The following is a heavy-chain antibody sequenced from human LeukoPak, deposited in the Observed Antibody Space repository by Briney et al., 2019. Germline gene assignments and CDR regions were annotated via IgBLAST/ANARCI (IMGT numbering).Heavy chain of an antibody. Sequence: GGSLRLSCAAPGFTFSSYWMSWVRQAPGKGLEWVANIKQDGSEKYYVDSVKGRFTISRDNAKNSLYLQMNSLRAEDRAVYFCAKDWGSKFASGSSYLDSWGQGTLVTVSS. V-gene: IGHV3-7*01. J-gene: IGHJ4*02. CDR2: IKQDGSEK. CDR3: AKDWGSKFASGSSYLDS. CDR1: GFTFSSYW. D-gene: IGHD3-10*01.